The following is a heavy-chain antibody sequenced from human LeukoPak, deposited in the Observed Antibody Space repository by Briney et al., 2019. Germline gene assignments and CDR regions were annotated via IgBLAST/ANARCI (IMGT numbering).Heavy chain of an antibody. CDR2: ISSSSSYI. Sequence: GGSLRLSCAASGFTFSSYSMNWLRQAPGKGLEWVSSISSSSSYIYYADSVKGRFTISRDNAKNSLYLQMNSLRAEDTAVYYCARDYDSSGLDAFDIWGQGTMVTVSS. V-gene: IGHV3-21*01. CDR1: GFTFSSYS. CDR3: ARDYDSSGLDAFDI. J-gene: IGHJ3*02. D-gene: IGHD3-22*01.